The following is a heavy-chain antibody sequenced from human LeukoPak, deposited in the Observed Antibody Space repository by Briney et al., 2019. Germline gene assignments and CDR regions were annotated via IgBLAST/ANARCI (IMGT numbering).Heavy chain of an antibody. Sequence: SETLSLTCTVSGGSVSSGSYYWSRIRQPPGKGLEWIGEIYHGGTTNYNPSLKSRVTISIDKSKNHFSLNLSSVSAADTAVYYCATTTVTPNGDAFDIWGQGTLVTVSS. D-gene: IGHD4-17*01. J-gene: IGHJ3*02. CDR2: IYHGGTT. V-gene: IGHV4-61*03. CDR1: GGSVSSGSYY. CDR3: ATTTVTPNGDAFDI.